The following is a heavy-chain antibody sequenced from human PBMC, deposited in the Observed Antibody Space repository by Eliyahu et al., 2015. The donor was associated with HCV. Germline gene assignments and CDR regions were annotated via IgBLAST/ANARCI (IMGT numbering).Heavy chain of an antibody. CDR3: AHSLSSPAPVLGPNTNWFDP. D-gene: IGHD3-16*02. CDR1: GFSLXTSGXG. CDR2: IYWDDDK. Sequence: QITLKESGPTLVKPTQTLTLTCTFSGFSLXTSGXGVGWIRQPPGKALEWLALIYWDDDKRYSPSLKSRLTITKDTSKNQVVLTMTNMDPVDTATYYCAHSLSSPAPVLGPNTNWFDPWGQGTLVTVSS. V-gene: IGHV2-5*02. J-gene: IGHJ5*02.